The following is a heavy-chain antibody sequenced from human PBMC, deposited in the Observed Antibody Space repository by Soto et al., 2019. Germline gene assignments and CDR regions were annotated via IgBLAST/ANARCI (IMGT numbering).Heavy chain of an antibody. CDR3: SRCFGDNYVLGSYRYRDFDY. D-gene: IGHD3-16*02. V-gene: IGHV4-31*03. CDR2: IYYSGIT. CDR1: GGSISSGTYY. J-gene: IGHJ4*02. Sequence: QVQLQESGPGLVRPSQTLSLTCTVSGGSISSGTYYWSWIRQLPGKGLERIGYIYYSGITYYNPLLKSRVTMSIDTAWNQFSLKVYSVTAADTAVYSFSRCFGDNYVLGSYRYRDFDYCCPGTLLTVSS.